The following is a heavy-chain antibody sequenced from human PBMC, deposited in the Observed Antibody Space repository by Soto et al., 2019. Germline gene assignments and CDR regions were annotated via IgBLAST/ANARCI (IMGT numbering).Heavy chain of an antibody. CDR3: ARVPPRGYSYDSYGMDV. CDR2: IYYSGST. J-gene: IGHJ6*02. D-gene: IGHD5-18*01. V-gene: IGHV4-31*03. CDR1: GGSISSGGYY. Sequence: QVQLQESGPGLVKPSQTLSLTCTVSGGSISSGGYYWSWIRQHPGKGLEWIGYIYYSGSTYYNPSLKSRVNISGDTYKNQFSLELSSVTAADTAVYYCARVPPRGYSYDSYGMDVWGQGTTVTVSS.